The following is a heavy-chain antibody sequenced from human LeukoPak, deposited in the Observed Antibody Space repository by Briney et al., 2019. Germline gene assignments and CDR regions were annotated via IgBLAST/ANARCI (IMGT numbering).Heavy chain of an antibody. CDR1: GYTFTSYG. CDR3: ARRRSGGSCYDY. V-gene: IGHV1-18*01. J-gene: IGHJ4*02. Sequence: ASVTVSCKASGYTFTSYGISWVRQAPGQGLEWMGWISAYNGNTNYAQKLQGRVTMTTDTSTSTAYMELRSLRSDDTAVYYCARRRSGGSCYDYWGQGTLVTVSS. D-gene: IGHD2-15*01. CDR2: ISAYNGNT.